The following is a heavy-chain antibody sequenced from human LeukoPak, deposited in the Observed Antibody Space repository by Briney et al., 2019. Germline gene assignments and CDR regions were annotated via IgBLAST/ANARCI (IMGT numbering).Heavy chain of an antibody. J-gene: IGHJ3*02. V-gene: IGHV4-30-2*01. CDR1: GGSISSGGYY. D-gene: IGHD5-12*01. CDR3: ARDGGYSTWKDAFDI. CDR2: IYHSGST. Sequence: KPSETLSVSCTVSGGSISSGGYYWSWIRQPPGKGLEWIGNIYHSGSTYYNPSLKSRVTISVDTSKNQFSLKLSSVTAADTAVYYCARDGGYSTWKDAFDIWGQGTMVTVSS.